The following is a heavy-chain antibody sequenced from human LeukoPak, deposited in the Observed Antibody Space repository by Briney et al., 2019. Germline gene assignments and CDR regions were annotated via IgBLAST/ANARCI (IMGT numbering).Heavy chain of an antibody. J-gene: IGHJ4*02. CDR2: IKSKGDGGTT. V-gene: IGHV3-15*01. Sequence: PGGSLRLSCAASGFTFNNAWMIWVRQAPGKGLEWIGRIKSKGDGGTTDYAAPVKGRFTISRDDSKNTLYLQMNSLKIEDTAIYYCNAPRHLGYWGQGALVTVSS. CDR1: GFTFNNAW. CDR3: NAPRHLGY.